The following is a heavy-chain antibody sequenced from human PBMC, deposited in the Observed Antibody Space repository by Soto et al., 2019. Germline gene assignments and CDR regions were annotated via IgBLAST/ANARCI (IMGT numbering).Heavy chain of an antibody. Sequence: SQAVSLTCAISGDSVSSKSAAWNWISQSPSRGLEWLGRTYYRSKWYNEYADSVKSRITINPDTSKNQFSLQLSSVTPEDTAVYYCVRMIFGSGWIYWGQGTVVTVSS. CDR2: TYYRSKWYN. CDR3: VRMIFGSGWIY. CDR1: GDSVSSKSAA. D-gene: IGHD6-19*01. J-gene: IGHJ4*02. V-gene: IGHV6-1*01.